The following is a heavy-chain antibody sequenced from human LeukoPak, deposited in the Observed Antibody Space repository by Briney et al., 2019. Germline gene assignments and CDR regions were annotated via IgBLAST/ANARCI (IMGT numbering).Heavy chain of an antibody. J-gene: IGHJ3*02. CDR1: GFTFSSYA. V-gene: IGHV3-23*01. CDR2: ISGSGGST. D-gene: IGHD6-6*01. CDR3: AKDLVYSSSVVSRDAFDI. Sequence: GGSLRLSCAASGFTFSSYAMSWVRQAPGKGLEWVSAISGSGGSTYYADSVKGRFTISRDSSKNTLYLQMNSLRAEDTAVYYCAKDLVYSSSVVSRDAFDIWGQGTMVTVSS.